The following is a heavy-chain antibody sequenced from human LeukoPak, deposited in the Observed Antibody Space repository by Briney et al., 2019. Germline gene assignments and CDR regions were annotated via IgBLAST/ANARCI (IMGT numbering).Heavy chain of an antibody. V-gene: IGHV6-1*01. D-gene: IGHD6-6*01. Sequence: SQTLSLTCAISGDSVSSNSAAWNWIRQSPSRGLEWLGRTYYRSKWYNDYAVSVKSRITINPDTSKNQFSLKLSSVTAADTAVYYCARVKVEYSSSWGGYYYYYMDVWGKGTTVTVSS. J-gene: IGHJ6*03. CDR3: ARVKVEYSSSWGGYYYYYMDV. CDR2: TYYRSKWYN. CDR1: GDSVSSNSAA.